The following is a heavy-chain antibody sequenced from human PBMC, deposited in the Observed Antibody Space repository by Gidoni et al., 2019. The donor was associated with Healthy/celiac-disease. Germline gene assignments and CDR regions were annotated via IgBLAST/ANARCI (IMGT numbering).Heavy chain of an antibody. D-gene: IGHD6-13*01. CDR3: ASSVGRAASYYGMDV. CDR1: GFTISSNY. CDR2: IYSGGST. J-gene: IGHJ6*02. V-gene: IGHV3-66*02. Sequence: EGQLVESGVGLVQPGGSLRLSCATSGFTISSNYMSWVRQAPGKGLEWVSVIYSGGSTYYADSVKGRFTISRDNSKNTRYLQMNSLRAEDTAVYYCASSVGRAASYYGMDVWGQGTTVTVSS.